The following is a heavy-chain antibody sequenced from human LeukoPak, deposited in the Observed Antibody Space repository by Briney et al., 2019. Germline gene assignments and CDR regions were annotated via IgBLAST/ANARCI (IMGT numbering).Heavy chain of an antibody. Sequence: SETLSLTCTVSGGSISYYYWSWIRQPPGKGLQWIGYISYSGSTNYNPFLKSRVTISADTSKNQFSLKLSSVTAADTAVYYCAGTYYYDSSGYSAFDIWGQGTMVTVSS. V-gene: IGHV4-59*03. D-gene: IGHD3-22*01. CDR2: ISYSGST. J-gene: IGHJ3*02. CDR1: GGSISYYY. CDR3: AGTYYYDSSGYSAFDI.